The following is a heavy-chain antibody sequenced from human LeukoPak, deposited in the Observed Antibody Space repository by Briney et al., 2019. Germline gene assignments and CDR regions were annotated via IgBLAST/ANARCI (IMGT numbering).Heavy chain of an antibody. CDR3: AREGILTGYYTYYYYYMDV. D-gene: IGHD3-9*01. J-gene: IGHJ6*03. CDR2: INHSGRT. CDR1: GGSISSSNW. V-gene: IGHV4-4*02. Sequence: SETLSLTCAVSGGSISSSNWWSWIRQPPGKGLEWIGEINHSGRTNYNPSLKSRVTISVDTSKNQFSLKLSSVTAADTAVYYCAREGILTGYYTYYYYYMDVWGKGTTVTVSS.